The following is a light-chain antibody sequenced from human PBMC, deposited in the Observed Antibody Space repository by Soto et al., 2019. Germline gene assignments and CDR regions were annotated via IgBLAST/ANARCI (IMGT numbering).Light chain of an antibody. J-gene: IGKJ3*01. V-gene: IGKV1-33*01. CDR3: QQYDNLPLT. CDR2: DAS. Sequence: DIQMTQSPSSLSASVGDRVTITCQASQDISNYLNWYQQKPGKAPKLLIYDASNLETGVPSRFSGSGSGTDFTLTISRLQPEDIATYYCQQYDNLPLTFGPGTKVDIK. CDR1: QDISNY.